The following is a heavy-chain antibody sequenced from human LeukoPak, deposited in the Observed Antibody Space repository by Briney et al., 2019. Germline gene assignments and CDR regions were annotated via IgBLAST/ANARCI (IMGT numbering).Heavy chain of an antibody. J-gene: IGHJ3*02. D-gene: IGHD5-18*01. Sequence: PGRSLRLSCAASGFTFSSYGMHWVRQAPGKGLEWVAVIWYDGSNKYYADSVKGRFTISRDNSKNTLYLQMNSLRAEDTAVYYCARDGSSELPDAFDIWGQGTMVTVSS. CDR1: GFTFSSYG. CDR3: ARDGSSELPDAFDI. V-gene: IGHV3-33*01. CDR2: IWYDGSNK.